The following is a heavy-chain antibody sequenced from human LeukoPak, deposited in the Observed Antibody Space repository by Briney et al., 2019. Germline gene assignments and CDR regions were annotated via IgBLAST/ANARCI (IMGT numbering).Heavy chain of an antibody. J-gene: IGHJ4*02. D-gene: IGHD1-20*01. CDR2: ISYDGSNK. Sequence: PGGSLRLSCAASGFTFRSYAMHWVRQAPGKGLEWVAVISYDGSNKYYAGPVKGRFTISRDNAKNSLYLQMNSLRAEDTAVYYCARGPSGGNNLWMDYWGQGTLVTVSS. V-gene: IGHV3-30*04. CDR3: ARGPSGGNNLWMDY. CDR1: GFTFRSYA.